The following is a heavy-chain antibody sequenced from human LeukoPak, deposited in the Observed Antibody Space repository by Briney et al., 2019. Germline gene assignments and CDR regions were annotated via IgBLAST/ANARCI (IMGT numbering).Heavy chain of an antibody. CDR3: ARSPGATWSFDY. D-gene: IGHD1-1*01. CDR1: GFTVDTYS. V-gene: IGHV3-21*01. CDR2: ISSSSSYI. Sequence: GGSLRLSCAASGFTVDTYSMNWVRQAPGKGLEWVSSISSSSSYIYYADSVKGRFTISRDNAKNSLYLQMNSLRAEDTAVYYCARSPGATWSFDYWGQGTLVTVSS. J-gene: IGHJ4*02.